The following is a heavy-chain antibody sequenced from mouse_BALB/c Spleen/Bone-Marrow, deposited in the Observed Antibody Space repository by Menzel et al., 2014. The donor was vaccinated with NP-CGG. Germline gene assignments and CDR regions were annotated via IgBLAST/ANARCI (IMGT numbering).Heavy chain of an antibody. CDR3: VRYYGSSYYYAMDY. CDR1: GFTFNTYA. V-gene: IGHV10-1*02. D-gene: IGHD1-1*01. J-gene: IGHJ4*01. CDR2: IRSKSNNYAT. Sequence: VQLKESGGGFVRPKGALKLSFAASGFTFNTYAMNWVRQAPGKGLGWVARIRSKSNNYATYYADSVKDRFTISRDDSQSMLYLQMNNLKTEDTAMYYCVRYYGSSYYYAMDYWGQGTSVTVSS.